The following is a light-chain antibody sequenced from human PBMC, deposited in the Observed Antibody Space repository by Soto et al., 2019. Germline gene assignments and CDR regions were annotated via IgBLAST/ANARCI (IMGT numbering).Light chain of an antibody. CDR2: KAS. V-gene: IGKV1-5*03. CDR3: QQYNSYSRLT. CDR1: QSISSW. Sequence: DIQMTQSPSTLSASVGDRVTITCRASQSISSWLAWYQQKPGKAPKLLIYKASSLESGVPSRFSGSGSGTEFTLTISSLQPDDFAPYYCQQYNSYSRLTFGQGTRLEIK. J-gene: IGKJ5*01.